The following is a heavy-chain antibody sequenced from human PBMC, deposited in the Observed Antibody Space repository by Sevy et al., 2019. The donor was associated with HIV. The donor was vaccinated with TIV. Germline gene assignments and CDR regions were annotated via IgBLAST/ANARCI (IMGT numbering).Heavy chain of an antibody. CDR1: GFTFSSHG. J-gene: IGHJ4*02. CDR2: IYDDGRNK. CDR3: ARDSNDYGDYRLSYYFDY. Sequence: GGSLRLSCAASGFTFSSHGMHWVRQTPGKGLEWVAVIYDDGRNKYYADVVKGRFTMSRDNSKNTLHLQMNSLRAEDTALYYCARDSNDYGDYRLSYYFDYWGQGTLVTVSS. D-gene: IGHD4-17*01. V-gene: IGHV3-33*01.